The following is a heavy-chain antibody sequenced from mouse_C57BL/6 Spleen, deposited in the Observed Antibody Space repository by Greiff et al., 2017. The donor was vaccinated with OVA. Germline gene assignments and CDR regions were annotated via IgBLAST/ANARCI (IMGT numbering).Heavy chain of an antibody. CDR2: IYPGDGDT. CDR3: ARGDSVGY. J-gene: IGHJ2*01. Sequence: VQLQQSGPELVKPGASVKISCKASGYAFSSSWMNWVKQRPGKGLEWIGRIYPGDGDTNYNGKFKGKATLTADKSSSTAYMQLSSLTSEDSAVYFCARGDSVGYWGQGTTLTVSS. V-gene: IGHV1-82*01. CDR1: GYAFSSSW. D-gene: IGHD1-1*01.